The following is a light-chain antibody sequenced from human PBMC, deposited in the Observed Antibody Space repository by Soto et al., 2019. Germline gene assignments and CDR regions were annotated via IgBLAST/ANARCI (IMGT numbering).Light chain of an antibody. Sequence: SYELTQPPSVSVSPGQTASITCSGDKLGDKYACWYQQKPGQSPVLVIYQDSKRASGIPERFSGSNSGNTATLTISGTQAMDEADYYCQAWDSSTAVFGGGTKVPS. CDR2: QDS. J-gene: IGLJ2*01. CDR3: QAWDSSTAV. CDR1: KLGDKY. V-gene: IGLV3-1*01.